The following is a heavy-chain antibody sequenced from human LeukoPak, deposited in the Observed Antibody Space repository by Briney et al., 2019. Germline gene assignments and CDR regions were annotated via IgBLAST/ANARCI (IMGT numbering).Heavy chain of an antibody. CDR3: ARDDILRYMDV. CDR2: INHSGST. Sequence: SETLSLTCAVYGGSFSGYYWSWIRQPPGKGLEWIGEINHSGSTNYNPSLKSRVTISVDTSKNQFSLKLSSVTAADTAVYYCARDDILRYMDVWGKGTTVTISS. V-gene: IGHV4-34*01. J-gene: IGHJ6*03. D-gene: IGHD3-9*01. CDR1: GGSFSGYY.